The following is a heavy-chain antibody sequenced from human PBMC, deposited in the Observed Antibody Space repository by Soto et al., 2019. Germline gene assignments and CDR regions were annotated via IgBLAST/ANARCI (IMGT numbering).Heavy chain of an antibody. CDR3: ERGLKNYYGVDV. J-gene: IGHJ6*02. V-gene: IGHV3-74*01. CDR2: IKGDGSSL. CDR1: GFTFTTYW. Sequence: EVKVVESGGGLVQPGGSLRLSCAASGFTFTTYWMHWVRQVPGKWLVWVSRIKGDGSSLSYADSVKGRFTISRDNVENTGYLQMGSLRADDTAVYYCERGLKNYYGVDVWGQGTTVTVSS.